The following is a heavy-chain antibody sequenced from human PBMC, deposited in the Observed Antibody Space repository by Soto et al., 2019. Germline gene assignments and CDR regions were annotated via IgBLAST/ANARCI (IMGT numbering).Heavy chain of an antibody. CDR1: GGSISSSSSY. Sequence: PSETLSLTCTVSGGSISSSSSYWGWIRQPPGKGLEWIGNIYYSGSTYNNPSLKSRVTISVDTSKNQFSLKLSSVTAADTAVYYCARQSEYYYASGRADPLYGMDVWGQGTTVTVSS. V-gene: IGHV4-39*01. CDR2: IYYSGST. D-gene: IGHD3-10*01. J-gene: IGHJ6*02. CDR3: ARQSEYYYASGRADPLYGMDV.